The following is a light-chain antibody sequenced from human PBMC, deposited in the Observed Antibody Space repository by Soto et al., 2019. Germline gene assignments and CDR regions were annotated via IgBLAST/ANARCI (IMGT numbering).Light chain of an antibody. Sequence: DIQMTQSPSTLSASVGDRVTITCRASQSISSWLAWYQQKPGKAPKLLIYDAYSLESGAPSRFSGSGSGTEFTLTISSPQPDDFATYYCQQYNSYLYTFGQGTKLEIK. CDR2: DAY. V-gene: IGKV1-5*01. CDR3: QQYNSYLYT. J-gene: IGKJ2*01. CDR1: QSISSW.